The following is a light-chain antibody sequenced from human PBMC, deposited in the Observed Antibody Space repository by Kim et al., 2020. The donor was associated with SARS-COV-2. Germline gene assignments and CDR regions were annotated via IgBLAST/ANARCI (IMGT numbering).Light chain of an antibody. CDR2: TNN. CDR1: SNNVGNEG. Sequence: QAGLTQPPSVSKDLRQTATLTCTGNSNNVGNEGAAWLQQHQGHPPKLLSYTNNNRPSGISEKFSPSRSGNTASLTITGLQPEDEADYYCLAWDNSLSGWVFGVGTQLTVL. V-gene: IGLV10-54*01. CDR3: LAWDNSLSGWV. J-gene: IGLJ3*02.